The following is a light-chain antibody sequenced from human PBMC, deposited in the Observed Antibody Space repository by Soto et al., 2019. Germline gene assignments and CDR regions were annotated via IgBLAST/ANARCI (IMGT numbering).Light chain of an antibody. V-gene: IGKV3-20*01. Sequence: EIVLTQSPGTLSLSPGERATLSCRASQSVSSSYLAWYQQKHGQAPRLLIYGASGRATGIPDRFRGSGSGTDFSLTISRLEVEDFAVYYGQQYGSSPPFTFGPGTKVDIK. CDR1: QSVSSSY. CDR3: QQYGSSPPFT. J-gene: IGKJ3*01. CDR2: GAS.